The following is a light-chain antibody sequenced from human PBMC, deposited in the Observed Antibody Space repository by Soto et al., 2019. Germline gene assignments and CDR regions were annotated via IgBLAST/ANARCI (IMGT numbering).Light chain of an antibody. CDR2: DAS. J-gene: IGLJ1*01. V-gene: IGLV2-11*01. Sequence: QSALTQPRSVSGSARQSVTISCTGTSSDVGGYNYVSWYQQHPGKAPKLMIYDASKRPSGVPDRFSGSKSGNTASLTISGLQAEDEADYYCCSYAGSYTFDVFGTGTKLTVL. CDR1: SSDVGGYNY. CDR3: CSYAGSYTFDV.